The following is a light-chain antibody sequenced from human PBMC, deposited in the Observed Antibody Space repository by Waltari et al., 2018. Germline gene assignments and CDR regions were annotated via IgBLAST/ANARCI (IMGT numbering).Light chain of an antibody. V-gene: IGKV3-20*01. CDR2: GSS. J-gene: IGKJ1*01. CDR1: QSVSRSY. CDR3: QQYGSSPWM. Sequence: EIVLTQSPGTLSLSPGERATLSCRASQSVSRSYLAWYQQKPGQAPRLLIYGSSSRATGIPDGFSGSGSGTDVTLTISRLEPEDFAVYYCQQYGSSPWMFGQGTKVEIK.